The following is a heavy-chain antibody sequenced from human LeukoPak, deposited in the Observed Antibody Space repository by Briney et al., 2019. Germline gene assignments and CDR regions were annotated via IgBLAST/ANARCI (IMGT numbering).Heavy chain of an antibody. CDR3: ARHTLERRKDNAFDI. D-gene: IGHD3-16*01. Sequence: GASLKISCKGSVYTFSNYWIGWVRQMPGKGLEWMGIIYPGDSDTRYSPSFQGQVTISADKSITTAYLQWRSLKASDTAIYYCARHTLERRKDNAFDIWGQGTMITVSS. CDR2: IYPGDSDT. J-gene: IGHJ3*02. V-gene: IGHV5-51*01. CDR1: VYTFSNYW.